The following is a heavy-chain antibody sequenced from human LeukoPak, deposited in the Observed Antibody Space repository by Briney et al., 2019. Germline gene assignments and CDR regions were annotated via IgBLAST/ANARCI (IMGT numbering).Heavy chain of an antibody. D-gene: IGHD5-18*01. CDR2: ISFDGSNQ. J-gene: IGHJ4*02. CDR1: GFTYRTFA. CDR3: AKAHGYSYGSSVS. V-gene: IGHV3-30*04. Sequence: GGSLRLSCAASGFTYRTFAMHWVRQAPGKGLEWVASISFDGSNQYAADSVKGRFTISRDNSKNTLYLQMNSLRAEDTAVYYCAKAHGYSYGSSVSWGQGTLVTVSS.